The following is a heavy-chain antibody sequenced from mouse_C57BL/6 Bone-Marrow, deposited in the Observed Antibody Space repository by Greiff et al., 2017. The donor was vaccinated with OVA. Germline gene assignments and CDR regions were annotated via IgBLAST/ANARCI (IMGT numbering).Heavy chain of an antibody. CDR1: GYAFSSSW. CDR3: ARGEDYGSSPSYWYFDV. Sequence: LEESGPELVKPGASVKISCKASGYAFSSSWMNWVKQRPGKGLEWIGRIYPGDGDTNYNGKFKGKATLTADKSSSTAYMQLSSLTSEDSAVYSCARGEDYGSSPSYWYFDVWGTGTTVTVSS. CDR2: IYPGDGDT. D-gene: IGHD1-1*01. J-gene: IGHJ1*03. V-gene: IGHV1-82*01.